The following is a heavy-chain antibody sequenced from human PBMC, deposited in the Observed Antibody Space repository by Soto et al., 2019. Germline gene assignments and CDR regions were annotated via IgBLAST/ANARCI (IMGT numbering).Heavy chain of an antibody. Sequence: SQTLSLTCAVSGDSVSTNRAAWNWIRQSPSRGLEWLGRTYYRSKWYNDYAVSVKSRININADTSKNQISLQLNSVTPEDTAVYYFASAGPDYYYYGLDVWGQGTTVTVAS. CDR1: GDSVSTNRAA. V-gene: IGHV6-1*01. CDR2: TYYRSKWYN. D-gene: IGHD3-10*01. CDR3: ASAGPDYYYYGLDV. J-gene: IGHJ6*02.